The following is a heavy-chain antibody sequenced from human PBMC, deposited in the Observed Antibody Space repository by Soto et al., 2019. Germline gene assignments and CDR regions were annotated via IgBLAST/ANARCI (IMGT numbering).Heavy chain of an antibody. CDR3: ASSGPITMVRGVIAWFDP. Sequence: PGGSLRLSCAASGFTFSSYSMNWVRQAPGKGLEWVSSISSSSSYIYYADSVKGRFTISRDNAKNSLYLQMNSLRAEDTAVYYCASSGPITMVRGVIAWFDPWGQGTLVTVSS. D-gene: IGHD3-10*01. J-gene: IGHJ5*02. V-gene: IGHV3-21*01. CDR2: ISSSSSYI. CDR1: GFTFSSYS.